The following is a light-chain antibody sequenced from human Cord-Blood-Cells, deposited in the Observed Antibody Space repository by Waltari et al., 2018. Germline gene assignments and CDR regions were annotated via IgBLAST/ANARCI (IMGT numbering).Light chain of an antibody. Sequence: QSALTQPASVSGSPGQSITISCTGTSSDVGSYNLVSWYQQHPGKAPKLMIYEGSKRPVVVSIRFSGSKSGNAAPLTISGLQAEDEADYYCCSYAGSSTLVFGGGTKLTVL. CDR3: CSYAGSSTLV. CDR1: SSDVGSYNL. J-gene: IGLJ2*01. V-gene: IGLV2-23*01. CDR2: EGS.